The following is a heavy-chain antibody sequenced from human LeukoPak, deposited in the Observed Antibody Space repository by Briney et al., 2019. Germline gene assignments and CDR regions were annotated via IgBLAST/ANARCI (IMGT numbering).Heavy chain of an antibody. V-gene: IGHV3-64D*06. CDR1: GFTFSSYA. CDR3: VRGTGY. CDR2: ISSNGDNT. J-gene: IGHJ4*02. Sequence: GGSLRLSCAASGFTFSSYAMNWVRQAPGKGLEYVSAISSNGDNTYYADSVKGRFTISRDNSKNTLYLQMSSLRADDTAVYYCVRGTGYWGQGTLVTVSS.